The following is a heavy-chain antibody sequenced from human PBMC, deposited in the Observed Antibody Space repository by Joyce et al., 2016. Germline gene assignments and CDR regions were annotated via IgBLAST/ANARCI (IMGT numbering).Heavy chain of an antibody. Sequence: EVQLVESGGGLVQPGGSLRLSCAASGFTFSNYWMNWVRQAPGKGLGWVASIKQDGREQFYVDSVKGRFAISRDNTKNSLFLHMNSLRAEDTAVYYCTRSMSSVNWFDPWGQGTLVTVSA. V-gene: IGHV3-7*03. J-gene: IGHJ5*02. CDR3: TRSMSSVNWFDP. CDR2: IKQDGREQ. CDR1: GFTFSNYW.